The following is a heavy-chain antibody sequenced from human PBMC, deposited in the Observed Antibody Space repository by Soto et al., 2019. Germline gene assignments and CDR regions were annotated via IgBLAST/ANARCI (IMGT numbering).Heavy chain of an antibody. CDR1: GGTFSSYA. J-gene: IGHJ5*02. V-gene: IGHV1-69*05. Sequence: SVKVSCKASGGTFSSYAISWVRQAPGQGLEWMGGIIPIFGTANYAQKFQGRVTMTRDTSTSTAYTELSSLTSDDTAIYYCARMATSGTLNWFDPWGQETLFTVSS. CDR2: IIPIFGTA. CDR3: ARMATSGTLNWFDP.